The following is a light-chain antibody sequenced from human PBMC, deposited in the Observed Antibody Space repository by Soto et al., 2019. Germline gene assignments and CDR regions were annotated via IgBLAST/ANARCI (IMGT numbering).Light chain of an antibody. V-gene: IGKV1-5*03. J-gene: IGKJ3*01. CDR2: HAS. Sequence: DIQMTQSPSTLSASVGDRVTIICRASQNITTWLAWYQRKPDKAPKLLISHASSLESGVPSRFSGTGSGKEFTLTISGLQPDDFASYYCQQYNNSRFTFGPGTKVDMK. CDR1: QNITTW. CDR3: QQYNNSRFT.